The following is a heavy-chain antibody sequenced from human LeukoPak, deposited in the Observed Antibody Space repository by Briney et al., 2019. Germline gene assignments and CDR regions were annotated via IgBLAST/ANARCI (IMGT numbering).Heavy chain of an antibody. J-gene: IGHJ5*02. Sequence: GASVKVSCKASRGTFSSYAISWVRQAPGQGLEWMGGIIPIFGTANYAQKFQGRVTITTDESTSTAYMELSSLRSEDTAVYYCARARGPTIVVVPAASDSWFDPWGQGTLVTVSS. CDR1: RGTFSSYA. CDR3: ARARGPTIVVVPAASDSWFDP. CDR2: IIPIFGTA. D-gene: IGHD2-2*01. V-gene: IGHV1-69*05.